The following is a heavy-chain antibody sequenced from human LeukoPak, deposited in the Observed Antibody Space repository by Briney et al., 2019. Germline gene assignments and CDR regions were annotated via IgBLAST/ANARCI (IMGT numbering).Heavy chain of an antibody. J-gene: IGHJ4*02. Sequence: GGSLRLSCAASGFTFSDYYMSWIRQAPGKGLEWVANIKQDGSEKYYVDSVKGRFTISRDNAKNSLYLQMNSLRAEDTAVYYCARAVSGSYYLSFDYWGQGTLVTVSS. D-gene: IGHD1-26*01. CDR2: IKQDGSEK. V-gene: IGHV3-7*03. CDR1: GFTFSDYY. CDR3: ARAVSGSYYLSFDY.